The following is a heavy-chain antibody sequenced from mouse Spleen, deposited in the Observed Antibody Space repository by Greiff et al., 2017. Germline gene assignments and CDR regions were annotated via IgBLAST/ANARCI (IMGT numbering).Heavy chain of an antibody. CDR2: IYPGSGNT. D-gene: IGHD4-1*01. CDR1: GYTFTDYY. V-gene: IGHV1-76*01. CDR3: ARGTGRYYFDY. J-gene: IGHJ2*01. Sequence: VKLQQSGAELVRPGASVKLSCKASGYTFTDYYINWVKQRPGQGLEWIARIYPGSGNTYYNEKFKGKATLTAEKSSSTAYMQLSSLTSEDSAVYFCARGTGRYYFDYWGQGTTLTVSS.